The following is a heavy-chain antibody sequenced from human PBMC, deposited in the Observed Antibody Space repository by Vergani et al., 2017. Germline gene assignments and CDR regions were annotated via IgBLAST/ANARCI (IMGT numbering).Heavy chain of an antibody. CDR1: GYTFTSYY. D-gene: IGHD4-23*01. CDR3: ASGGTVVTPDYYYYGMDV. V-gene: IGHV1-46*03. CDR2: INPSGGST. J-gene: IGHJ6*02. Sequence: QVQLVESGAEVKKPGASVKVSCKASGYTFTSYYMHWVRQAPGQGLEWMGIINPSGGSTSYAQKFQGRVTMTTDTSTSTAYMELRSLRSDDTAVYYCASGGTVVTPDYYYYGMDVWGQGP.